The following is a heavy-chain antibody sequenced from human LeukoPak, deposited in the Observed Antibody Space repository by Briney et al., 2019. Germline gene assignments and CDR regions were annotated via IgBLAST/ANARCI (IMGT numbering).Heavy chain of an antibody. Sequence: SVKVSFKSSVGTFSSYAICWVRQAPGPGLGLMGGSIPFFGTANYSQKFQGRATITADESTSTAYMELSSLRSEDTAVYYCARAAPYCSGGSCYEGWAFDIWGQGTMVTVSS. J-gene: IGHJ3*02. CDR2: SIPFFGTA. CDR3: ARAAPYCSGGSCYEGWAFDI. D-gene: IGHD2-15*01. CDR1: VGTFSSYA. V-gene: IGHV1-69*13.